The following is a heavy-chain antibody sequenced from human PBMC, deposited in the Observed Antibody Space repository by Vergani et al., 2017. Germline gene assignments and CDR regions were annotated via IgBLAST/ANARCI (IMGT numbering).Heavy chain of an antibody. D-gene: IGHD6-19*01. CDR2: IYHSGST. J-gene: IGHJ3*02. CDR3: ARVMAGDDAFDI. V-gene: IGHV4-38-2*02. CDR1: GYSISSGYY. Sequence: QVQLQESGPGLVKPSETLSLTCTVSGYSISSGYYWGWIRQPPGKGLEWIGSIYHSGSTYYNPSLKSRVTRSVDTSKNQFSLKLSSVTAADTAVYYCARVMAGDDAFDIWGQGTMVTVSS.